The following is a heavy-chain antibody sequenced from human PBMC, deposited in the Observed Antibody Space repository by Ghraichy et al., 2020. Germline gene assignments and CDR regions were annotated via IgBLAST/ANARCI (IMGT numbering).Heavy chain of an antibody. Sequence: ASVKVSCKVSGYTLTELSMHWVRQAPGKGLEWMGGFDPEDGETIYAQKFQGRVTMTEDTSTDTAYMELSSLRSEDTAVYYCATCPRYSSSWPGRGYYYYYGMDVWGQGTTVTVSS. CDR3: ATCPRYSSSWPGRGYYYYYGMDV. V-gene: IGHV1-24*01. CDR1: GYTLTELS. J-gene: IGHJ6*02. D-gene: IGHD6-13*01. CDR2: FDPEDGET.